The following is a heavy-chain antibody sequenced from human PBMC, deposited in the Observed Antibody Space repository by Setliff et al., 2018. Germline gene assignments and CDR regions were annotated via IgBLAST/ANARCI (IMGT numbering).Heavy chain of an antibody. CDR1: GFTFSNYA. V-gene: IGHV3-23*01. D-gene: IGHD6-13*01. J-gene: IGHJ4*02. Sequence: GGSLRLSCAVSGFTFSNYAMNWVRQAPGKGLEWVSFISGGGSRTYYADSVKGRVTISRDNAKNSLYLQLSSLRAEDTAVYYCTTRTAAVRSFDTWGQGTLVTVSS. CDR3: TTRTAAVRSFDT. CDR2: ISGGGSRT.